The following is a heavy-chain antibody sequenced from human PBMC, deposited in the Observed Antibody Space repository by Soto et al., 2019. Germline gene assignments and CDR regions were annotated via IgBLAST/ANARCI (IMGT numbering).Heavy chain of an antibody. J-gene: IGHJ5*01. V-gene: IGHV4-59*01. CDR2: IYYSGST. D-gene: IGHD3-10*01. Sequence: SETLSLTCTVSGGSISSYYWSWIRQPPGKGLEWIGYIYYSGSTNYNPSLKSRVTISVDTSKNQFSLKLSSVTAADTAVYYCAVGVRGAVGPMRLLDSSGQGTLVIVPQ. CDR3: AVGVRGAVGPMRLLDS. CDR1: GGSISSYY.